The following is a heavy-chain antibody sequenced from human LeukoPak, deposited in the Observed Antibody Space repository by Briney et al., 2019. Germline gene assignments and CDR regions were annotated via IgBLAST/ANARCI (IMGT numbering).Heavy chain of an antibody. V-gene: IGHV3-7*03. Sequence: GGSLRLSCAASGFTFDNCAMSWVRQAPGKGLEWVANIKGDGSYKYYVDSVKGRFTISRDNAKSSVYLQMNTLRAEDTAVYYCATSADSSGNDWGQGTLVTVSS. CDR3: ATSADSSGND. D-gene: IGHD3-22*01. CDR1: GFTFDNCA. CDR2: IKGDGSYK. J-gene: IGHJ4*02.